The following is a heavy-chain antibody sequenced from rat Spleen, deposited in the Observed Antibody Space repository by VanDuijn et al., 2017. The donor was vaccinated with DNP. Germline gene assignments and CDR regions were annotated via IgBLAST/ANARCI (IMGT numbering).Heavy chain of an antibody. J-gene: IGHJ3*01. CDR1: GFSLTSHH. D-gene: IGHD1-2*01. Sequence: QVQLKESGPGLVQPSQTLSLACTVSGFSLTSHHVHWVRQPSGKGLEWMGVMRSDGDTSYNSALKSRLSISRDTSKSQVFLKMNSLQTEDTATYYCARSPETSYIYFPWAYWGQGTLVTVSS. CDR2: MRSDGDT. CDR3: ARSPETSYIYFPWAY. V-gene: IGHV2-32*01.